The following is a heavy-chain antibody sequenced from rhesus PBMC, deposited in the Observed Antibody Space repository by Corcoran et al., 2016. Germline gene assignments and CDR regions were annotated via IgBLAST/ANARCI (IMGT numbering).Heavy chain of an antibody. J-gene: IGHJ4*01. CDR3: ARGGLVGTARGTFDY. D-gene: IGHD5-24*01. V-gene: IGHV3-118*01. Sequence: EVQLVESGGGLVQPGGSLRLSCAASGFTFSSSAMHWVRQASGKGLEWVGVIRNKYNKLETVYAAAVKGRFTISRDESKNTADLQMNSLKTEDTAVYYGARGGLVGTARGTFDYWGQGVLVTVSS. CDR1: GFTFSSSA. CDR2: IRNKYNKLET.